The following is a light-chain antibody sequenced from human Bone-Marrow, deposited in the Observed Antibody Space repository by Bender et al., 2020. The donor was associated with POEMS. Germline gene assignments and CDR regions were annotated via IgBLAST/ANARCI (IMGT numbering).Light chain of an antibody. CDR1: SSDVGAYNY. CDR3: SSYTSSTSLL. J-gene: IGLJ2*01. V-gene: IGLV2-14*03. CDR2: DVS. Sequence: QSALTQSASVSGSPGQSISISCTGSSSDVGAYNYVAWYQQHPGKAPKLMIYDVSNRPSGVSNRFSASKSGNTASLTISGLQAEDEADYYCSSYTSSTSLLFGGGTKLAVL.